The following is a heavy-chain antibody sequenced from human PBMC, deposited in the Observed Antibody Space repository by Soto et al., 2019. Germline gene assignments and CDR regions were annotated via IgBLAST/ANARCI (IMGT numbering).Heavy chain of an antibody. D-gene: IGHD3-22*01. V-gene: IGHV1-3*01. CDR2: INAGNGNT. J-gene: IGHJ4*02. CDR3: AGLGYYDSSGYYHGWWVFDY. CDR1: GYTFTSYA. Sequence: GASVKVSCKSSGYTFTSYAMHWARQAPGQRLEWMGWINAGNGNTKYSQKFQGRVTITRDTSASTAYMELSSLRSEDTAVYYCAGLGYYDSSGYYHGWWVFDYWGQGTLVTVSS.